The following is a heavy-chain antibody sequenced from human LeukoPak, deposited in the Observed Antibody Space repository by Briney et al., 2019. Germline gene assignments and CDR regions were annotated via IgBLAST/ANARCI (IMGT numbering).Heavy chain of an antibody. D-gene: IGHD3-22*01. CDR2: IYHSGST. V-gene: IGHV4-30-2*01. J-gene: IGHJ4*02. Sequence: SETLSLTCAVSGGSISSGGYSWSWIRQPPGKGLEWIGYIYHSGSTYYNPSLKSRVTISVDRSKNQFSLKLSSVTAADTAVYYCARVARSSGCYPYYFDYWGQGTLVTVSS. CDR3: ARVARSSGCYPYYFDY. CDR1: GGSISSGGYS.